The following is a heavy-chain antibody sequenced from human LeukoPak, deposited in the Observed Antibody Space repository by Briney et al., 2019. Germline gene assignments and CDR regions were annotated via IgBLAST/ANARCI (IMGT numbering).Heavy chain of an antibody. CDR1: GDSFISHT. CDR3: AREYDSRARFDS. D-gene: IGHD4-11*01. V-gene: IGHV3-48*01. CDR2: IRYSGSPI. J-gene: IGHJ4*02. Sequence: PGGSLRLSCAGSGDSFISHTMIWVRQAPGKGLEWISYIRYSGSPIYYADSVKGRFGISRDDAKTSLYLHMNSLRAEDRAFYYCAREYDSRARFDSWGQGILVTVSS.